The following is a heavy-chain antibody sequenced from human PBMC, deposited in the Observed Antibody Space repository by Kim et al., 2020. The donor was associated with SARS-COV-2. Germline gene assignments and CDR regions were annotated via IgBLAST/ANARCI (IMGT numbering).Heavy chain of an antibody. V-gene: IGHV1-24*01. D-gene: IGHD3-22*01. CDR3: ATSTYYYDSSGYYRPNDAFDI. CDR2: FDPEDGET. J-gene: IGHJ3*02. CDR1: GYTLTELS. Sequence: ASVKVSCKVSGYTLTELSMHWVRQAPGKGLEWMGGFDPEDGETIYAQKFQGRVTMTEDTSTDTAYMELSSLRSEDTAVYYCATSTYYYDSSGYYRPNDAFDIWGQGTMVTVSS.